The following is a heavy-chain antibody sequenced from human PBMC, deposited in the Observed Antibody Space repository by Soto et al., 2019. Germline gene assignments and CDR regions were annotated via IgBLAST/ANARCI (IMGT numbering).Heavy chain of an antibody. J-gene: IGHJ4*02. D-gene: IGHD2-8*01. V-gene: IGHV4-39*01. CDR1: GDSISSRSYY. Sequence: QLQLQESGPGLVKPSETLSLTCTVSGDSISSRSYYWGWVRQPPGRGLEWIGNIYYSGTTYYNPSLKSRVTISVDTSKDQFSLNLSSVTAADTAVYFCARMYSSFFDYWGQGTLVTVSS. CDR2: IYYSGTT. CDR3: ARMYSSFFDY.